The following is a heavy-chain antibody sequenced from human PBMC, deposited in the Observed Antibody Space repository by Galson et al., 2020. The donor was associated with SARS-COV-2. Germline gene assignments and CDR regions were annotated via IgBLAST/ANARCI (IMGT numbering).Heavy chain of an antibody. CDR2: IQSDGTSK. D-gene: IGHD6-19*01. CDR3: AKGGNGWYSLIK. J-gene: IGHJ4*02. V-gene: IGHV3-30*02. Sequence: GGSLRLSCAASGFIITTSAMHWVRQAQGKGLEWVAFIQSDGTSKNYADSVKGRFTISRDSSKNTLYVQLKSLRREDTAVYYWAKGGNGWYSLIKWGQGTLVTVSS. CDR1: GFIITTSA.